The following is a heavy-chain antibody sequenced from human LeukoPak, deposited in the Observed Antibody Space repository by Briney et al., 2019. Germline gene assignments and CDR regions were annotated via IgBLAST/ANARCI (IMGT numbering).Heavy chain of an antibody. D-gene: IGHD6-13*01. V-gene: IGHV3-33*01. CDR3: ARKKIAAAGPLSLGLCYYYGMDV. CDR1: GFTFSSYG. J-gene: IGHJ6*02. Sequence: PRGSLRLSCAASGFTFSSYGMHWVRQAPGKGLEWVAVIWYDGSNKYYADSVKGRFTISRDNSKNTLYLQMNSLRAEDTAVYYCARKKIAAAGPLSLGLCYYYGMDVSGQGTTVTVSS. CDR2: IWYDGSNK.